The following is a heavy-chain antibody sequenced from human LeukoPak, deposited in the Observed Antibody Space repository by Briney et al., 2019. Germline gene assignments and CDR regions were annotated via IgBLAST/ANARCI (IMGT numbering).Heavy chain of an antibody. D-gene: IGHD1-26*01. Sequence: GGSLRLSCLTSGFTLSTNAMSWDRHATGKRLEWSSGMSGSAASTHYADSVKGRFTISRDDSRTTLYLQINSLRGDDTAVYYCAKDVGKWESLHFFDYWGQGTLVTVSS. J-gene: IGHJ4*02. CDR2: MSGSAAST. CDR1: GFTLSTNA. V-gene: IGHV3-23*01. CDR3: AKDVGKWESLHFFDY.